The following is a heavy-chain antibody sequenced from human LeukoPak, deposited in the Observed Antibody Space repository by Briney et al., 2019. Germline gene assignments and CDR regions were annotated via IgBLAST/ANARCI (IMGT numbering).Heavy chain of an antibody. CDR2: IYHSGRT. CDR1: GYSISSGYY. D-gene: IGHD5-24*01. V-gene: IGHV4-38-2*02. J-gene: IGHJ4*02. CDR3: ARARREMVDY. Sequence: PSETLSLTCTLSGYSISSGYYWGWIRQPPGKGLEWIGSIYHSGRTYYNPSLKSRVTRSVDTSKNQFSLKLSSVTAADTAVYYCARARREMVDYWGQGTLVTVSS.